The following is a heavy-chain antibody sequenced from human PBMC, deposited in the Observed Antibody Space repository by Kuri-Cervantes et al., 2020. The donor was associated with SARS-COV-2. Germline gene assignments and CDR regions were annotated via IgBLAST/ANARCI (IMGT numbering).Heavy chain of an antibody. D-gene: IGHD4-17*01. Sequence: KVSCKGSGYTFPTYWISWVRQMPGKGLEWMGVIYPGDSDTRYSPSFQGQVTLSSDRSISTAYLQWSSLKASDTAIYYCARRAYGEEVDYYYMDVWGKGTTVTVSS. J-gene: IGHJ6*03. CDR1: GYTFPTYW. V-gene: IGHV5-51*01. CDR3: ARRAYGEEVDYYYMDV. CDR2: IYPGDSDT.